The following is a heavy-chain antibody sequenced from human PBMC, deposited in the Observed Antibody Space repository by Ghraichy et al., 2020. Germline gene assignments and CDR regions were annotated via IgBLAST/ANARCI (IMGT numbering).Heavy chain of an antibody. J-gene: IGHJ4*02. Sequence: SQTLSLTCTVFGGSVSSSRYYWGWIRQPPGKGLEWIGNIYYNGITYYNPSLESRVTISIDTSKNPFSLKLSSVTATDTAVYYCARSTSTAFDYWGQGTPVTVSS. V-gene: IGHV4-39*01. D-gene: IGHD1-1*01. CDR1: GGSVSSSRYY. CDR2: IYYNGIT. CDR3: ARSTSTAFDY.